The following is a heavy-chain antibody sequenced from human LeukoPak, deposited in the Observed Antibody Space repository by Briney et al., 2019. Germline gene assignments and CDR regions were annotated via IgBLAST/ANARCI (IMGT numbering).Heavy chain of an antibody. J-gene: IGHJ4*02. CDR3: ASHSSYFDY. CDR2: IYHSGST. Sequence: SETLSLTCTVSGGSISSYYWSWFRQPPGKGLEWIGSIYHSGSTYYNPSLKSRVTISVDTSKNQFSLKLSSVTAADTAVYYCASHSSYFDYWGQGTLVTVSS. CDR1: GGSISSYY. V-gene: IGHV4-59*08.